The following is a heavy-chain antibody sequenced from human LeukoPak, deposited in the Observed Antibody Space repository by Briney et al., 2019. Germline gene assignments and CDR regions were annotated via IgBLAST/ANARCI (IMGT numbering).Heavy chain of an antibody. Sequence: SETLSLTCTVSGGSISSDSYYWGWIRQRPGLGLEWIGYVYYTGSTYYNPSLRSRISLSLDTSEKQISLRLTSVAATDSAVYYCARGLYDTSGYHFDYWGQGTLVTVSS. CDR2: VYYTGST. CDR3: ARGLYDTSGYHFDY. CDR1: GGSISSDSYY. D-gene: IGHD3-22*01. V-gene: IGHV4-31*03. J-gene: IGHJ4*02.